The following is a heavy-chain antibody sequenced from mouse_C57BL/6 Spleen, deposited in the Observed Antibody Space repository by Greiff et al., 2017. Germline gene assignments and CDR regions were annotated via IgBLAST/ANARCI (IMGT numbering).Heavy chain of an antibody. CDR1: GFTFSDSG. CDR3: ASQWYFDV. J-gene: IGHJ1*03. V-gene: IGHV5-17*01. CDR2: ISSGSSTI. Sequence: EVKLMESGGGLVKPGGSLKLSCAASGFTFSDSGMHWVRQAPEKGLEWVAYISSGSSTIYYADTVKGRFTISRDNAKNTLFLQMTSLRSEDTAMYYCASQWYFDVWGTGTTVTVSS.